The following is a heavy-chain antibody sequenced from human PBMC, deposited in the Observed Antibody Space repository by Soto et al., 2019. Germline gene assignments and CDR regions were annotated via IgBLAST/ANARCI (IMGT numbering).Heavy chain of an antibody. J-gene: IGHJ6*03. D-gene: IGHD3-16*01. CDR1: GYSFPTYW. CDR3: ARGLNWNYIMNGLDT. V-gene: IGHV5-51*01. Sequence: PGESLKSSCRTSGYSFPTYWIAWVRQRPGKGLEWMGAVYPGDSDTKYSPSFQGHVTISADRSIGTAFLQWSSLNASDTAMYYCARGLNWNYIMNGLDTWGKCTPVT. CDR2: VYPGDSDT.